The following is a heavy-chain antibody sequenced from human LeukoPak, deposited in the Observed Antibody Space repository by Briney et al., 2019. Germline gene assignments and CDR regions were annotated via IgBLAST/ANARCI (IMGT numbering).Heavy chain of an antibody. V-gene: IGHV1-18*01. J-gene: IGHJ4*02. Sequence: GASVKVSCKASGYTFTSYGITWVRQAPGQGLEWMGRISANNGNTNYAQKLQGRVTMTTDTSTSTAYMELRSLRSDDTAVYYCARGGYSYGYMGYSDYWGQGTLVTVSS. CDR1: GYTFTSYG. CDR3: ARGGYSYGYMGYSDY. D-gene: IGHD5-18*01. CDR2: ISANNGNT.